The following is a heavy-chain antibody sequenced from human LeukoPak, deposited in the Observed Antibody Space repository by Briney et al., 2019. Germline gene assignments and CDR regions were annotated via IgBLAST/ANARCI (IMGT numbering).Heavy chain of an antibody. CDR1: GFTFSSHS. V-gene: IGHV3-21*01. J-gene: IGHJ4*02. Sequence: GGSLRLSCAASGFTFSSHSMNWVRQAPGKGLEWVSSISSSSSYRYYADSVKGRFTISRDNSKNTLYLQMNSLRAGDTAVYYCAKPHFDYWGQGTLVTVSS. CDR3: AKPHFDY. CDR2: ISSSSSYR.